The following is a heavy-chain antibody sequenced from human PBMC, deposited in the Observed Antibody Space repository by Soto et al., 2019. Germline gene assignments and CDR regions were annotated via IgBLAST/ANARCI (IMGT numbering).Heavy chain of an antibody. V-gene: IGHV1-18*01. Sequence: AAVKVSCKASGYTFTSYGISWVRQAPGQGLEWMGWISAYNGNTNYAQKLQGRVTMTTDTSTSTAYMELRSLRSDDTAVYYCARDDSSGWYLNLAFDIWGPGTMVTVSS. CDR2: ISAYNGNT. CDR3: ARDDSSGWYLNLAFDI. J-gene: IGHJ3*02. CDR1: GYTFTSYG. D-gene: IGHD6-19*01.